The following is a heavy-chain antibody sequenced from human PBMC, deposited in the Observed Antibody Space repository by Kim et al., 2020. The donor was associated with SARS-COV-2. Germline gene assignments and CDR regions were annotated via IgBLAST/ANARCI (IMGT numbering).Heavy chain of an antibody. CDR1: GFTFSSYG. Sequence: GGSLRLSCAASGFTFSSYGMHWVRQAPGKGLEWVAVISYDGSNKYYADSVKGRFTISRDNSKNTLYLQMNSLRAEDTAVYYCAKRAWGAADGGYYYYGMDVWGQGTTVTVSS. CDR2: ISYDGSNK. CDR3: AKRAWGAADGGYYYYGMDV. D-gene: IGHD7-27*01. V-gene: IGHV3-30*18. J-gene: IGHJ6*02.